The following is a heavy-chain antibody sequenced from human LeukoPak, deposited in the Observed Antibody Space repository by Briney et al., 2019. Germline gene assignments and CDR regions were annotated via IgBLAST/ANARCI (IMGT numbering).Heavy chain of an antibody. CDR3: ARDDYGDYNNPYFDY. CDR2: IFHSGST. J-gene: IGHJ4*02. V-gene: IGHV4-38-2*02. CDR1: GYSISSGYY. D-gene: IGHD4-17*01. Sequence: PSETLSLTCTVSGYSISSGYYWGWIRQPPGKGLEWIGSIFHSGSTYYNPSLKSRVTISVDTSKNQFSLQLSSVTAADTALYYCARDDYGDYNNPYFDYWGRGTLVTVSS.